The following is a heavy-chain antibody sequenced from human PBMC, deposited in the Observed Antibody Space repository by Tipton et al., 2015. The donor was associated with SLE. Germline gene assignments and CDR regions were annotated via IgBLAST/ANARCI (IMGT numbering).Heavy chain of an antibody. CDR1: GLTVSSNY. J-gene: IGHJ3*02. Sequence: SLRLSCAASGLTVSSNYMSWVRQAPGKGLEWVSVIYSGGSTYYADSVKGRFTISRDNSKNTLYLQMNSLRAEDTAVYYCARGTRDSSSHAFDIWGQGTMVTVSS. CDR2: IYSGGST. CDR3: ARGTRDSSSHAFDI. D-gene: IGHD6-6*01. V-gene: IGHV3-53*05.